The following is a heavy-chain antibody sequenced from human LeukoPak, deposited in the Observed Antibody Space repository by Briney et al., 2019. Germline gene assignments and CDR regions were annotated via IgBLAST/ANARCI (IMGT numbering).Heavy chain of an antibody. CDR1: GGSISSGSYY. D-gene: IGHD2-2*01. CDR3: ARDQGYCSSTSCSRFDP. CDR2: IYSRGST. V-gene: IGHV4-61*02. J-gene: IGHJ5*02. Sequence: SETLSLTCTVSGGSISSGSYYWSWLRQPAGKGLEWSGRIYSRGSTNYNPSHKSRVTISVDTFKNQFSLNLSSVTAADTAVYYCARDQGYCSSTSCSRFDPWGQGTLVTVSS.